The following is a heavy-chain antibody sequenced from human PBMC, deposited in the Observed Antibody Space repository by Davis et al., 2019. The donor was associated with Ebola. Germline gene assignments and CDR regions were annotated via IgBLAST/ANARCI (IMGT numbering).Heavy chain of an antibody. V-gene: IGHV3-21*01. Sequence: GESLKISCAASGFIFSSYTMNWVRQAPGKGLEWVSSISVSSGYIYYEDSVKGRFTVSRDNAKNSLYLEMNSLRDEDTAVYYCARLFGVIPVFDYWGQGTLVTVSS. CDR3: ARLFGVIPVFDY. D-gene: IGHD3-3*01. CDR1: GFIFSSYT. CDR2: ISVSSGYI. J-gene: IGHJ4*02.